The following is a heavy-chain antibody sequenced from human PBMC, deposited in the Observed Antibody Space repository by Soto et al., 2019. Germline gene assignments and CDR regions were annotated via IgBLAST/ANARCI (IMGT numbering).Heavy chain of an antibody. CDR1: GYSFTGYY. J-gene: IGHJ4*02. CDR3: ARGDYGTGGYPFPYFDY. Sequence: HEHLVQSGAEVKRPGASLKVSCKASGYSFTGYYIHWVRQAPGQGLEWMGWINPDSGATNYAQNFHGRATLTSDTSISTASMDLTSLPSDDTAVYDCARGDYGTGGYPFPYFDYWGQGTLVIVSS. D-gene: IGHD2-8*02. CDR2: INPDSGAT. V-gene: IGHV1-2*02.